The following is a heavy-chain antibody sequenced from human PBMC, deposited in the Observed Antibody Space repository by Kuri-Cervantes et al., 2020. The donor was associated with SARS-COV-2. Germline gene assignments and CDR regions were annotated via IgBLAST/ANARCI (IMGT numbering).Heavy chain of an antibody. J-gene: IGHJ6*03. CDR3: ARDHCSSTSCYLDYYTDV. CDR2: ISGSGGSA. CDR1: AFTFSGRS. Sequence: GGSLRLSCAASAFTFSGRSMSWVRQAPGKGLEWVSTISGSGGSAYYVDSVMGRFTISRDNSKNTLYLQMNSLRAEDTAVYYCARDHCSSTSCYLDYYTDVWGKGTTVTVSS. V-gene: IGHV3-23*01. D-gene: IGHD2-2*01.